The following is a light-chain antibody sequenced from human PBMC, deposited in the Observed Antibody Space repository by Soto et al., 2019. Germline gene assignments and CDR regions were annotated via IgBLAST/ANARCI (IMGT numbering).Light chain of an antibody. V-gene: IGKV3-20*01. CDR3: QQCGSSLDRIT. CDR1: QSVSSTY. Sequence: EIVLTQSPGTLSLSPGEGASLSCRASQSVSSTYLAWYQQKPGQAPRLLIYGASGRATGIPDRFSGSGSGTDFTLTISRLEPEDFAVYYCQQCGSSLDRITFGGGTKVDIK. J-gene: IGKJ4*01. CDR2: GAS.